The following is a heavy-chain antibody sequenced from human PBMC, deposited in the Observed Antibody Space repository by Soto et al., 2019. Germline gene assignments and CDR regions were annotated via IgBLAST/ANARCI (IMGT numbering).Heavy chain of an antibody. Sequence: QVQLQESGPGLVKPSQTLSLTCTVSGGSISSGGYYWSWIRQHPGKGLEWIGYIYYSGSTYYNPSLKSRVXXXVXXSKNPFSLKLSSVTAADTAVYYCARSSTSANYFDYWGQGALVTVSS. V-gene: IGHV4-31*03. CDR2: IYYSGST. CDR3: ARSSTSANYFDY. D-gene: IGHD2-2*01. CDR1: GGSISSGGYY. J-gene: IGHJ4*02.